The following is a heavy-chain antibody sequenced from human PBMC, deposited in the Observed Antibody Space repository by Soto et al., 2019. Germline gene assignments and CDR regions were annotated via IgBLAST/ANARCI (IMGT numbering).Heavy chain of an antibody. CDR2: IYHSGST. Sequence: QLQLQESGSGLVKPSQTLSLTCAVSGGSISSGGYSWSWIRQPPGKGLEWIGYIYHSGSTYYNPPLKSRVTISVDRSKNQFSLKLSSVTAADTAVYYCASRSGYYPGGFDYWGQGTLVTVSS. CDR3: ASRSGYYPGGFDY. V-gene: IGHV4-30-2*01. CDR1: GGSISSGGYS. J-gene: IGHJ4*02. D-gene: IGHD3-22*01.